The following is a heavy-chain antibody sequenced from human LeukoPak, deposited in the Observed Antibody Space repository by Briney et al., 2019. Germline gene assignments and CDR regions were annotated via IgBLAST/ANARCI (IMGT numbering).Heavy chain of an antibody. CDR1: GGSFSGHY. V-gene: IGHV4-34*01. J-gene: IGHJ5*02. D-gene: IGHD2-2*01. Sequence: SETLSLTCAVYGGSFSGHYWSWIRQPTGKGLEWIGEINHSGNTNYNPSLKSRVTISLDTSKNQLSLKLTSVTAADTAVYYCARGGLEYCSSASCYARFDPWGQGTLVTVSS. CDR3: ARGGLEYCSSASCYARFDP. CDR2: INHSGNT.